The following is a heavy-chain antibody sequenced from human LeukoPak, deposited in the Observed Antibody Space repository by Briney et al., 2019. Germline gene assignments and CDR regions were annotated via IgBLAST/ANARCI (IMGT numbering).Heavy chain of an antibody. CDR2: IIPIFGTA. V-gene: IGHV1-69*05. D-gene: IGHD6-6*01. CDR1: GGTFSSYA. J-gene: IGHJ4*02. CDR3: ATQYSSSSSLEDY. Sequence: ASVKVSCKASGGTFSSYAISWVRQAPGQGLEWMGRIIPIFGTANYAQKFQGGVTITTDESTSTAYMELSSLRSEDTAVYYCATQYSSSSSLEDYWGQGTLVTVSS.